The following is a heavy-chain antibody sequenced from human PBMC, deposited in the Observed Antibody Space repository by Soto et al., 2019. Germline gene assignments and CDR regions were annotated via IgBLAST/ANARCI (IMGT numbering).Heavy chain of an antibody. J-gene: IGHJ4*02. V-gene: IGHV1-69*05. CDR2: IIPIFGTA. CDR3: VRDLDGSGSYYTDY. Sequence: GASVKVSCKASGGTFSSYAISWVRQAPGQGLEWMGGIIPIFGTANYAQKVQGRVTMTTDTSTNTAYMELRSLRSDDTAVYYCVRDLDGSGSYYTDYWGLGTLVTVSS. D-gene: IGHD3-10*01. CDR1: GGTFSSYA.